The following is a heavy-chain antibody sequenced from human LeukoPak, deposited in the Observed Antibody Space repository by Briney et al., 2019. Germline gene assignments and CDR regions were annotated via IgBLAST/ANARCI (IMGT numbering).Heavy chain of an antibody. D-gene: IGHD3-10*01. CDR2: ISSSSSYI. CDR3: ARDTTYRGGFDY. CDR1: GFTFSSYS. J-gene: IGHJ4*02. Sequence: GGSLRLSCAASGFTFSSYSMNWVRQAPGKGLEWVSSISSSSSYIYYADSVKGRFTISRDNAKNSLYLQMNSLRAEDTAVYYCARDTTYRGGFDYWGQGTLVNVSS. V-gene: IGHV3-21*01.